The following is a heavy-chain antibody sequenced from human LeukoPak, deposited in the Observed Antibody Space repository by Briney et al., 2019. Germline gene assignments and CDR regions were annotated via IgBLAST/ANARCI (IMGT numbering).Heavy chain of an antibody. CDR1: GGSISSGGYS. V-gene: IGHV4-30-2*01. CDR3: ARVLLGYCNGGSCVNWFDP. D-gene: IGHD2-15*01. J-gene: IGHJ5*02. Sequence: PSETLSLTCAVSGGSISSGGYSWSWIRQPPGKGLEWIGYIYHSGSTYYNPSLKSRVTISVDRSKNQFSLKLSSVTAADTAVYYCARVLLGYCNGGSCVNWFDPWGQGTLVTVSS. CDR2: IYHSGST.